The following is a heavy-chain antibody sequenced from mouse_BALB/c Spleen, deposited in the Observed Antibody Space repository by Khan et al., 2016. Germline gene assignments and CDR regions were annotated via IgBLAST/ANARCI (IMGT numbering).Heavy chain of an antibody. CDR2: INSNGGST. CDR1: GFTFSSYG. CDR3: ARMARTIN. Sequence: EVELVESGGGLVQPGGSLKLSCAASGFTFSSYGMSWVRQTPDKRLELVATINSNGGSTYYPDSVKGRFTISRDNAKKTLYLQMSSLKSEDTAMYYCARMARTINWGQGTTLTGSS. J-gene: IGHJ2*01. V-gene: IGHV5-6-3*01.